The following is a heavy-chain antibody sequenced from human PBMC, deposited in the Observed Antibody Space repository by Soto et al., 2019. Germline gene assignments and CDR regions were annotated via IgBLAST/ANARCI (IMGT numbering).Heavy chain of an antibody. CDR2: IWYDGSNK. J-gene: IGHJ6*02. D-gene: IGHD3-10*01. CDR3: ARDHRITMVHYYYYGMDV. V-gene: IGHV3-33*08. CDR1: GFTFSNYG. Sequence: GGSLRLSCAASGFTFSNYGMHWVRQAPGKGLEWVAVIWYDGSNKYYADSVKGRFTISRDNSKNTLYLQMNSLRAEDTAVYYCARDHRITMVHYYYYGMDVWGQGTTVTVSS.